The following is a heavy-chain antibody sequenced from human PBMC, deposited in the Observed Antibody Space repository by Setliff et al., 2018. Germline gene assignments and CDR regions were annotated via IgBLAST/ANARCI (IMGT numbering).Heavy chain of an antibody. Sequence: GGSLRLSCAASGFTSSSYWMSWVRQAPGKGLEWVANIKQDGSEKYYVDSVKGRFTISRDNAKNSLYLQMNSLRAEDTAVYYCARDLGYDFWSGYDYYFDYWGQGTLVTVSS. CDR2: IKQDGSEK. J-gene: IGHJ4*02. CDR3: ARDLGYDFWSGYDYYFDY. D-gene: IGHD3-3*01. V-gene: IGHV3-7*01. CDR1: GFTSSSYW.